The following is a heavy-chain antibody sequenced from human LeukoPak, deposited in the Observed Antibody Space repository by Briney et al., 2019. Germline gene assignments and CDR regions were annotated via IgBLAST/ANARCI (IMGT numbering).Heavy chain of an antibody. J-gene: IGHJ3*02. V-gene: IGHV3-30-3*01. CDR1: GFTFSSYA. CDR3: ARWGWSGYDRENAFDI. D-gene: IGHD5-12*01. CDR2: ISYDGSNK. Sequence: GRSLRLSCAASGFTFSSYAMHWVRQAPGKGLEWVAVISYDGSNKYYADSVKGRFTISRDNSKNTLYLQMNSLRAEDTAVYYCARWGWSGYDRENAFDIWGQGTMVTVSS.